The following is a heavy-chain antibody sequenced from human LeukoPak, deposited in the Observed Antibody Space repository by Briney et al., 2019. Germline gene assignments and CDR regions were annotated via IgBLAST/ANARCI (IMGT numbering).Heavy chain of an antibody. CDR2: IYSGGST. D-gene: IGHD3-22*01. Sequence: GGSLRLSCAASEFSVGSNYMTWVRQAPGKGLEWVSLIYSGGSTYYADSVKGRFTISRDNSKNTLYLQMNSLRAEDTAVYYCAKDSSRGYYYDSTGDYWGQGTLVTVSS. J-gene: IGHJ4*02. V-gene: IGHV3-66*01. CDR3: AKDSSRGYYYDSTGDY. CDR1: EFSVGSNY.